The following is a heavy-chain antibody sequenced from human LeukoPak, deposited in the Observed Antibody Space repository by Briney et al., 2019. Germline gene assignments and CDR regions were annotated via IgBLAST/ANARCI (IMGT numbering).Heavy chain of an antibody. CDR3: ASESNYYGSGSYDH. CDR2: ISSSGSTI. V-gene: IGHV3-48*03. D-gene: IGHD3-10*01. J-gene: IGHJ4*02. Sequence: PGGSLRLSCAASGFTFSSYEMNWVRQAPGKGLEWVSYISSSGSTIYYADSVKGRFTISRGNAKNSLYLQMNSLRAEDTAVYYCASESNYYGSGSYDHWGQGTLVTVSS. CDR1: GFTFSSYE.